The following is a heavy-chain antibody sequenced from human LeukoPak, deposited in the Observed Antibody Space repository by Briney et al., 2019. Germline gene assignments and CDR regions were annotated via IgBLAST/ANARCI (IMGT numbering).Heavy chain of an antibody. Sequence: ASVKVSCRASGGTFSSYAISWVRQAPGQGLEWMGGIIPIFGTANYAQKFQGRVTITADESTSTAYMELSSLRSEDTAVYYCARDYSYGSKGFDYWGQGTLVTVSS. CDR3: ARDYSYGSKGFDY. J-gene: IGHJ4*02. CDR2: IIPIFGTA. CDR1: GGTFSSYA. D-gene: IGHD5-18*01. V-gene: IGHV1-69*13.